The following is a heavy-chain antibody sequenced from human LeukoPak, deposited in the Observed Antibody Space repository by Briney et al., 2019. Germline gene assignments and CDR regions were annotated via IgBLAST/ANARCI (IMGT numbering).Heavy chain of an antibody. CDR1: GDSFSSNNY. CDR2: IYRSGAT. J-gene: IGHJ4*02. V-gene: IGHV4-4*02. CDR3: ARNAAYSDPNY. D-gene: IGHD3-22*01. Sequence: SETLSLTCTVSGDSFSSNNYWSWVRQPPGNGVEGTGEIYRSGATNYNPSLRRRVTVSLDKSKNQFSLRLNSVTAADTAIYYCARNAAYSDPNYWGQRVLATVSS.